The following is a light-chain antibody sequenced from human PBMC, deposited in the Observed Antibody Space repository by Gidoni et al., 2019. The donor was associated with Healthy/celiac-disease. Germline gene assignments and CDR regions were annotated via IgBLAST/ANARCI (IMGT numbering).Light chain of an antibody. Sequence: IVLTQPPGTLSSSPGERATLSCRASQSVSSSYLAWYQQKPGQAPRLLIYGASSRATGIPDRFSGSGSGTDFTLTISRLEPEDFAVYYCQQYGSSPPSITFGQGTRLEIK. J-gene: IGKJ5*01. V-gene: IGKV3-20*01. CDR3: QQYGSSPPSIT. CDR2: GAS. CDR1: QSVSSSY.